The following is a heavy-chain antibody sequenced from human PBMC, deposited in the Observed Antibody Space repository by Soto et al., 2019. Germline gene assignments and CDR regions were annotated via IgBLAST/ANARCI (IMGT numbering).Heavy chain of an antibody. V-gene: IGHV4-59*11. CDR1: GGSINNHY. CDR2: VYYTGST. Sequence: SETLSLTSSVSGGSINNHYWSWIRQHPGKGLEWIGYVYYTGSTNYNPSLKSRVTMSVDTSKNQFSLNLTSLTAADTAPYYCAKTASMTIRDGFDHWGQGTLVTVSS. D-gene: IGHD4-17*01. CDR3: AKTASMTIRDGFDH. J-gene: IGHJ4*02.